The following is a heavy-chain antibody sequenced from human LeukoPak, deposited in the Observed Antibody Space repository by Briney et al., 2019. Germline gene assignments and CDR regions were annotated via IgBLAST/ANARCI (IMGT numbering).Heavy chain of an antibody. J-gene: IGHJ4*02. CDR1: GFTFSDYH. CDR3: ARVISGTYGLDY. D-gene: IGHD3-10*01. V-gene: IGHV3-11*01. Sequence: GGSLRLSCAASGFTFSDYHMSWIRQAPGKGLEWISYISSSGTTIYHADSVKGRFTISRDNAKDSLYLQMNSLRADDVAIYYCARVISGTYGLDYWGQGTLVTVSS. CDR2: ISSSGTTI.